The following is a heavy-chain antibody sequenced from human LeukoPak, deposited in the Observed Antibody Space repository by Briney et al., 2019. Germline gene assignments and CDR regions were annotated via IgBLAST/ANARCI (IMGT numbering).Heavy chain of an antibody. V-gene: IGHV1-69*13. CDR1: GGTFSSYA. Sequence: ASVKVSCKASGGTFSSYAISWVRQAPGQGLEWTGGIIPIFGTANYAQKFQGRVTITADESTSTAYMELSSLRSEDTAVYYCARVYLPDYSSNWFDPWGQGTLVTVSS. CDR2: IIPIFGTA. J-gene: IGHJ5*02. CDR3: ARVYLPDYSSNWFDP. D-gene: IGHD4-11*01.